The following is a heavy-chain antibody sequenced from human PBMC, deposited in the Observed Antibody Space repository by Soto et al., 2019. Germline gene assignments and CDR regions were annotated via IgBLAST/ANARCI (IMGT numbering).Heavy chain of an antibody. CDR1: GFTFSSYG. CDR2: IWYDGSNK. Sequence: QVQLVESGGGVVQPGRSLRLSCAASGFTFSSYGMHWVRQAPGKGLEWVAVIWYDGSNKYYADSVKGRFTISGDNSKNTLYLQMNSLRAEDTAVYYCARGELEMATAAGGMDVWGQGTTVTVSS. V-gene: IGHV3-33*01. D-gene: IGHD5-12*01. J-gene: IGHJ6*02. CDR3: ARGELEMATAAGGMDV.